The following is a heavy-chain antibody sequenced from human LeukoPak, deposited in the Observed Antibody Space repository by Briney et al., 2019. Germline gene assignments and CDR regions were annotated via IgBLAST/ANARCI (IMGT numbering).Heavy chain of an antibody. J-gene: IGHJ4*02. V-gene: IGHV1-46*01. CDR1: GYTFTSYY. Sequence: ASVKVSCKASGYTFTSYYMHWVRQAPGQGLEWMGIINPSGGSTSYAQKFQGRVTMTRDTSTSTVYMELSSLRSEDTAVYYCARVYCGSTSCYQLDYWGQGTLVTVSS. CDR3: ARVYCGSTSCYQLDY. CDR2: INPSGGST. D-gene: IGHD2-2*01.